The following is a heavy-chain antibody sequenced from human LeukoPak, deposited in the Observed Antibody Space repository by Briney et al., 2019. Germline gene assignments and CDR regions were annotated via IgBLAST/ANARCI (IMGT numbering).Heavy chain of an antibody. CDR3: ASIRSSSREA. V-gene: IGHV1-69-2*01. D-gene: IGHD6-13*01. J-gene: IGHJ1*01. Sequence: ASVKVSCKASGYTFTDYYMHWVQQAPGKGLEWMGRVDPEDGETIYAEKFQGRVTIAADTSTDTAYMELSSLRSDDTAVYYCASIRSSSREAWGQGTLVTVSS. CDR1: GYTFTDYY. CDR2: VDPEDGET.